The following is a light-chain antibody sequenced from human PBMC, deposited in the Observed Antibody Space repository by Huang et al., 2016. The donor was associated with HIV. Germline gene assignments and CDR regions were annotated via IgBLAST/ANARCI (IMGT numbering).Light chain of an antibody. CDR1: QSIDKW. V-gene: IGKV1-5*01. CDR3: QQYGSYPKT. J-gene: IGKJ1*01. CDR2: DAS. Sequence: DIQMTQYPSTLSASLGDRVNITCRASQSIDKWLAWYQQKPGKAPELLIYDASSLESGAPSTFSGSGSGTDFTLTINSLQTDSFGTYYCQQYGSYPKTFGQGTRVEIK.